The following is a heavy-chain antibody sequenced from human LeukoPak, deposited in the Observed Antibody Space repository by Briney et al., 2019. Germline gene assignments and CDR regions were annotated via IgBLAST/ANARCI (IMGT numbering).Heavy chain of an antibody. CDR2: ISSSSSYI. V-gene: IGHV3-21*01. Sequence: GGSLRLSCAASGFTFSSYSMNWVRQAPGKGLEWVSSISSSSSYIYYADSVKGRFIISRDNAKNSLYLQMNSLRAEDTAVYYCASPQDNDAFDIWGQGTMVTVSS. CDR1: GFTFSSYS. J-gene: IGHJ3*02. CDR3: ASPQDNDAFDI.